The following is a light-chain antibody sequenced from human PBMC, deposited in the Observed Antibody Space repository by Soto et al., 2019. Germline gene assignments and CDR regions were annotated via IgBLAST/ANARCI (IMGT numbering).Light chain of an antibody. Sequence: DIQMTQSPSAVSASVGDRVTITCRASQAIGNSLAWFQQKPGKVPERLIYGASTLESGVPSRFSGSGSGTEFTLTISGLQPEDFAAYYCLQHNSSPFTFGPGTKVDV. V-gene: IGKV1-17*03. CDR3: LQHNSSPFT. J-gene: IGKJ3*01. CDR2: GAS. CDR1: QAIGNS.